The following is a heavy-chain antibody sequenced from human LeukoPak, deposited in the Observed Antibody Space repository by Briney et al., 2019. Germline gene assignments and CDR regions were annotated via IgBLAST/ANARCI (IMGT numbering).Heavy chain of an antibody. CDR3: AKGPYYYGSGSFDY. CDR2: ISGGGGST. J-gene: IGHJ4*02. Sequence: GGSLRLSCAASGFTFSSYAMSWVRQAPGKGLEWVSAISGGGGSTYYTDSVKGRFTISRDNSKNTLYLQMNSLRAEDTAVYYCAKGPYYYGSGSFDYWGQGTLVTVSS. D-gene: IGHD3-10*01. CDR1: GFTFSSYA. V-gene: IGHV3-23*01.